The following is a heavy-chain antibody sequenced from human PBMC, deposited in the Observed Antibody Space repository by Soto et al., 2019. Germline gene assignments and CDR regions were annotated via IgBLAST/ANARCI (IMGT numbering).Heavy chain of an antibody. V-gene: IGHV3-43*01. CDR2: ISWDGRST. CDR3: AQDAAVSEYTNIDY. J-gene: IGHJ4*02. D-gene: IGHD2-8*01. CDR1: GFTFDDYS. Sequence: EVQLVESGGVVVQPGGSLRLSCAASGFTFDDYSMHWVRQAPGKGLEWVSLISWDGRSTYYADSVKGRFTESRDNSKCSLYLQMNSLTSEDSAFYYCAQDAAVSEYTNIDYWGQVDLATVS.